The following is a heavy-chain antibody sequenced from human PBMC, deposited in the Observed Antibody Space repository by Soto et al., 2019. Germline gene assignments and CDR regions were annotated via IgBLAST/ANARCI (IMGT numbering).Heavy chain of an antibody. CDR3: ARAGALRYDFWSGYYSSYYYYGMDV. CDR1: GFTFSSYA. CDR2: ISYDGSNK. Sequence: QVQLVESGGGVVQPGRSLRLSCAASGFTFSSYAMHWVRQAPGKGLEWVAVISYDGSNKYYADSVKGRFTISRDNSKNTLYLQMNSLRAEDTAVYYCARAGALRYDFWSGYYSSYYYYGMDVWGQGTTVTVSS. J-gene: IGHJ6*02. V-gene: IGHV3-30-3*01. D-gene: IGHD3-3*01.